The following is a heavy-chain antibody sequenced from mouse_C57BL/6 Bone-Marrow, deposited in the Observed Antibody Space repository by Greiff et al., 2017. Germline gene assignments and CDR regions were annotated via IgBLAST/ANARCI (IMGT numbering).Heavy chain of an antibody. D-gene: IGHD2-4*01. CDR2: INPNNGGT. CDR3: ASTDYDGAWFAY. Sequence: EVQLQQSGPELVKPGASVKMSCKASGYTFTDYNMHWVKQSHGKSLEWIGYINPNNGGTSYNQKFKGKATLTVNKSSSTAYMELRSLTSEDSAVYYCASTDYDGAWFAYWGQGTLVTVSA. J-gene: IGHJ3*01. CDR1: GYTFTDYN. V-gene: IGHV1-22*01.